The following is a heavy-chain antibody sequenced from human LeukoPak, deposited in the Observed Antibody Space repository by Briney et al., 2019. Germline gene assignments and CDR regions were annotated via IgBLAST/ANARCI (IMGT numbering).Heavy chain of an antibody. J-gene: IGHJ2*01. V-gene: IGHV4-39*01. CDR1: GGSISSSSYY. CDR3: ARQQLYYYGSGTTRYFDL. CDR2: ISYSGST. Sequence: SETLSLTCTVSGGSISSSSYYWGWIRQPPGQGLEWIGSISYSGSTYYNPSLKSRVTISVDTSKNQFSLKLSSVPAADTAVYYCARQQLYYYGSGTTRYFDLWGRGTLVTVSS. D-gene: IGHD3-10*01.